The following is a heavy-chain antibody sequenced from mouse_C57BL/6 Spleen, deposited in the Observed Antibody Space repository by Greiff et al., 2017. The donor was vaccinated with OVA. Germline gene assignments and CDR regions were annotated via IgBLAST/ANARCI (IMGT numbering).Heavy chain of an antibody. J-gene: IGHJ3*01. CDR2: ISSGSSTI. CDR1: GFTFSDYG. CDR3: AGGGSSYGWFAY. D-gene: IGHD1-1*01. Sequence: DVMLVESGGGLVKPGGSLKLSCAASGFTFSDYGMHWVRQAPEKGLEWVAYISSGSSTIYYADTVKGRFTISRDNAKNTLFLQMTSLRSEDTAMYYCAGGGSSYGWFAYWGQGTLVTVSA. V-gene: IGHV5-17*01.